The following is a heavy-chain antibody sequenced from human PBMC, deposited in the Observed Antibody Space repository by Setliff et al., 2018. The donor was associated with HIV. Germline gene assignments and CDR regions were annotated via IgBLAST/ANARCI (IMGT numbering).Heavy chain of an antibody. J-gene: IGHJ3*02. Sequence: SETLSLTCTVSGASINDFHWNWIRQPPGKGLEWIGFAHHSGTTYYNPSLKSRVTISVDTSKKQISLKVKSVTAADTAVYYCARAPTDHYDPTRLGDGLDIWGQGTMVTVSS. V-gene: IGHV4-59*08. CDR3: ARAPTDHYDPTRLGDGLDI. CDR2: AHHSGTT. D-gene: IGHD3-22*01. CDR1: GASINDFH.